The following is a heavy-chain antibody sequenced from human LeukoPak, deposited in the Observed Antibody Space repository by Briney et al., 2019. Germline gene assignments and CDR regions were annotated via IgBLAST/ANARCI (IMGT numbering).Heavy chain of an antibody. D-gene: IGHD4-23*01. CDR1: GGTFSSYA. J-gene: IGHJ5*02. V-gene: IGHV1-69*04. CDR2: IIPILGIA. CDR3: ARASRVTGGQASWFDP. Sequence: SVTVSCKASGGTFSSYAISWVRQAPGQGLEWMGRIIPILGIANYAQKFQGRVTITADKSTSTAYMELSSLRSEDTAVYYCARASRVTGGQASWFDPWGQGTLVTVSS.